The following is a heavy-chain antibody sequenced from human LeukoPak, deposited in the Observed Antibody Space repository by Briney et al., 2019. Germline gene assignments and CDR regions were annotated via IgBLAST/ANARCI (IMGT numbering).Heavy chain of an antibody. CDR3: ARHLTALRQLTNNWFDP. CDR1: GDSMSSNNYY. Sequence: SETLSLTCTVSGDSMSSNNYYWGWIRQPPGKGLEWIGSIYYSGTTYYNPALKSRVTISVDTSKKQFSLKLSSATAADTAVYYCARHLTALRQLTNNWFDPWGQGTLVTVSS. D-gene: IGHD6-6*01. V-gene: IGHV4-39*01. J-gene: IGHJ5*02. CDR2: IYYSGTT.